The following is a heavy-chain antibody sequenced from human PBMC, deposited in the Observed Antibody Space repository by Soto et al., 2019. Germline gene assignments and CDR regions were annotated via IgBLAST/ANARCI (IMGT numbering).Heavy chain of an antibody. CDR2: ISGSGDST. V-gene: IGHV3-23*01. Sequence: GGSLRLSCAASGFTFSSYAMSWVRQAPGKGLEWVSAISGSGDSTYYAESVKGRFTISRDNSKNTLYLQMNSLRAEDTAVYYCASGGPTAAGTGWFDPWGQGTLVTVSS. J-gene: IGHJ5*02. D-gene: IGHD6-13*01. CDR1: GFTFSSYA. CDR3: ASGGPTAAGTGWFDP.